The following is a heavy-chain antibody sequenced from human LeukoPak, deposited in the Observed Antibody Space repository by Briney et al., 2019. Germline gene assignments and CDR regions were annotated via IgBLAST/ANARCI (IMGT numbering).Heavy chain of an antibody. D-gene: IGHD6-13*01. CDR2: IYHSGST. CDR3: ARDPPYSSSSEPMFDY. V-gene: IGHV4-38-2*02. J-gene: IGHJ4*02. Sequence: PSETLSLTCTVSGYSISSGYYWGWIRQPPGKGLEWIGSIYHSGSTYYNPSLKSRVTISVDTSKNQFSLKLSSVTAADTAVYYCARDPPYSSSSEPMFDYWGQGTLVTVSS. CDR1: GYSISSGYY.